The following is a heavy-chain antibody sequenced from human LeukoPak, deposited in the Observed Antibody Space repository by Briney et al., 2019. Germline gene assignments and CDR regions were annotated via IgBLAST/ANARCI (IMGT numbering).Heavy chain of an antibody. CDR1: GYTFTGYY. CDR2: INPNSGGT. D-gene: IGHD2-2*01. Sequence: PSASVKVSCKASGYTFTGYYMHWVRQAPGQGLEWMGWINPNSGGTNYAQKFQGRVTMTRDTSISTAYMELSRLRSDDTAVYYCAIFGPAADRNYYYYYYMDVWGKGTTVTVSS. CDR3: AIFGPAADRNYYYYYYMDV. V-gene: IGHV1-2*02. J-gene: IGHJ6*03.